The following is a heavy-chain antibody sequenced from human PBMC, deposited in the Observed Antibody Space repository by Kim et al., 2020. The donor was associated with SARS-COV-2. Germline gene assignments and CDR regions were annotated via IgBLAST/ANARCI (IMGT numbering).Heavy chain of an antibody. Sequence: SETLSLTCTVSGGSISSYYWSWIRQPPGKGLEWIGYIYYSGSTNYNPSLKSRVTISVDTSKNQFSLKLSSVTAADTAVYYCARDPSRAEWGGRPTTAFDIWGQGTMVTVSS. V-gene: IGHV4-59*01. CDR3: ARDPSRAEWGGRPTTAFDI. CDR2: IYYSGST. CDR1: GGSISSYY. J-gene: IGHJ3*02. D-gene: IGHD1-26*01.